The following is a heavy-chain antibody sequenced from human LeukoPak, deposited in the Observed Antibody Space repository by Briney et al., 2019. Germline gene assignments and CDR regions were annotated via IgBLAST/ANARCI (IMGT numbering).Heavy chain of an antibody. V-gene: IGHV3-21*01. J-gene: IGHJ4*02. Sequence: PGGSLRLSCAASGFTFSSYSMNWVRQAPGKGLEWVSSISSSSSYIYYADSVKGRFTISRDNAKNSLYLQMNSLRAEDTAVYYCARGHTAVTRHFDFWGQGTLVTVSS. CDR3: ARGHTAVTRHFDF. CDR2: ISSSSSYI. D-gene: IGHD4-17*01. CDR1: GFTFSSYS.